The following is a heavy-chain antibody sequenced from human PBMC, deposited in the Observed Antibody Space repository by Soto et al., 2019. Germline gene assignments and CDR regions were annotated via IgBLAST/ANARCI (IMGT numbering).Heavy chain of an antibody. CDR3: ARDQLLWFGEPHYYYGMDA. D-gene: IGHD3-10*01. CDR2: ISSSSSYI. CDR1: GFTFSSYS. Sequence: GGSLRLSCAASGFTFSSYSMNWVRQAPGKGLEWVSSISSSSSYIYYADSVKGRFTISRDNSKNTLYLQMNSLRAEDTAVYYCARDQLLWFGEPHYYYGMDAWGQGTTVTVSS. V-gene: IGHV3-21*01. J-gene: IGHJ6*02.